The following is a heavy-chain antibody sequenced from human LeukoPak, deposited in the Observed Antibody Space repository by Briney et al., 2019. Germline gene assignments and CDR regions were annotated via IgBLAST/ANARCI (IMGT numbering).Heavy chain of an antibody. CDR1: GGSFSGYY. CDR3: AGSHASYFDY. CDR2: INHSGST. Sequence: SETLSLTCAVYGGSFSGYYWSWIRQPPGKGLEWIGEINHSGSTNYNPSLKSRVTISVDTSKNQFSLKLSSVTAADTAVYYCAGSHASYFDYWGQGTLVTVSS. J-gene: IGHJ4*02. V-gene: IGHV4-34*01.